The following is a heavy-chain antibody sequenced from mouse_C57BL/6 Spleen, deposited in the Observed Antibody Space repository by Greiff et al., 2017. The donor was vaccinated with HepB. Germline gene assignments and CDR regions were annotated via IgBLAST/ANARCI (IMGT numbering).Heavy chain of an antibody. J-gene: IGHJ3*01. D-gene: IGHD3-2*02. CDR3: ARWARDSSGFAY. CDR2: IYPGDGDT. CDR1: GYAFSSSW. Sequence: QVQLQQSGPELVKPGASVKISCKASGYAFSSSWMNWVKQRPGKGLEWIGRIYPGDGDTNYNGKFKGKATLTADKSSSPAYMQLSSLTSEDSAVYFCARWARDSSGFAYWGQGTLVTVSA. V-gene: IGHV1-82*01.